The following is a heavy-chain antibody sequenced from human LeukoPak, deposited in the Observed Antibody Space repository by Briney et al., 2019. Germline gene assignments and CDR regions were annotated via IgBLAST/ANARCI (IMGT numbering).Heavy chain of an antibody. CDR1: GGFISSYY. V-gene: IGHV4-59*01. CDR2: IYYSGST. D-gene: IGHD3-22*01. J-gene: IGHJ5*02. Sequence: SETLSLTCTVSGGFISSYYWSWIRQPPGKGLEWLGYIYYSGSTNYNPSLKSRVTISVDTSKNQFSLKLSSVTAADTAVYYCARDQIYDSSGYTNWFDPWGQGTLVTVSS. CDR3: ARDQIYDSSGYTNWFDP.